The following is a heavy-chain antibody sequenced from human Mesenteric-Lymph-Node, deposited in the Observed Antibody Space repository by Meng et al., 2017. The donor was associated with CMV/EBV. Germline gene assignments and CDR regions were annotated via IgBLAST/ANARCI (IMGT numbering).Heavy chain of an antibody. CDR3: ATLFTSSSTGDY. CDR1: GYTFTGYY. D-gene: IGHD6-6*01. V-gene: IGHV1-2*02. CDR2: INPNSGGT. Sequence: ASVKVSCKASGYTFTGYYMHWVRQAPGQGLEWMGWINPNSGGTNYAQKFQGRVTMTRDTSISTAYMELSRLRSDDTAVYYCATLFTSSSTGDYWGQGTLVTVSS. J-gene: IGHJ4*02.